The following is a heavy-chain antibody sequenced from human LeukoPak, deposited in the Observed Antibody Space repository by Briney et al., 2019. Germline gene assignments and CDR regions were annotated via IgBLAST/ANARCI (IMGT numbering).Heavy chain of an antibody. D-gene: IGHD6-13*01. J-gene: IGHJ4*02. Sequence: GGSLRLSCAASGFTFDDYAMHWVRQAPGKGLEWVSGISWNSGSIGYADSVKGRFTISRDNAKNSLYLQMNSLRAEDTALYYCAKDIRPIAAAGTWIDYWGQGTLVTVSS. V-gene: IGHV3-9*01. CDR3: AKDIRPIAAAGTWIDY. CDR1: GFTFDDYA. CDR2: ISWNSGSI.